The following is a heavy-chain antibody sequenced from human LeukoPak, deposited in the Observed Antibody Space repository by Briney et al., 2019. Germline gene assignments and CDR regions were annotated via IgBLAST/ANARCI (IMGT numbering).Heavy chain of an antibody. CDR1: GYTLTELS. V-gene: IGHV1-24*01. J-gene: IGHJ4*02. CDR3: ATDCSSTSCQSPYYFDY. CDR2: FDPEDGET. D-gene: IGHD2-2*01. Sequence: GASVKVSCKVSGYTLTELSMHWVRQAPGKGLEWMGGFDPEDGETIYAQKFQGRVTMTEDTSTDTAYMELSSLRSEDTAVYYCATDCSSTSCQSPYYFDYWGRGTLVTVSS.